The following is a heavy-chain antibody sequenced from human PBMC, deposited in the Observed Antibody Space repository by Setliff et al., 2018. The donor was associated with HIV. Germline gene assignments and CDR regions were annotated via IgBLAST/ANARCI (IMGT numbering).Heavy chain of an antibody. J-gene: IGHJ5*02. CDR2: INHRGST. CDR3: ARGNTIVRERNWFDP. Sequence: PSETLSLTCAVSGGLFTGYYRSWIRQPPGKGLEWIGEINHRGSTNHNPSLKSRVTISVDTSKNQFSLKLSSVTAADTAVYYCARGNTIVRERNWFDPWGQGTLVTVSS. CDR1: GGLFTGYY. V-gene: IGHV4-34*01. D-gene: IGHD3-10*01.